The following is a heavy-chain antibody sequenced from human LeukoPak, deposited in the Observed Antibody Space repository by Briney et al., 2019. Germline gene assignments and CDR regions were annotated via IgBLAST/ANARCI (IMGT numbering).Heavy chain of an antibody. D-gene: IGHD4-23*01. Sequence: GGSLRLSCAASGFSFNNYAMSWVRQAPGKGLEWVSAISTTGGSTYYADSVKGRFTISRDNSKNTLSLQMDSLRVEDTAVYYCAKDWTTVVTPKGYYFDSWGQRTLVTVSS. CDR2: ISTTGGST. CDR3: AKDWTTVVTPKGYYFDS. CDR1: GFSFNNYA. J-gene: IGHJ4*02. V-gene: IGHV3-23*01.